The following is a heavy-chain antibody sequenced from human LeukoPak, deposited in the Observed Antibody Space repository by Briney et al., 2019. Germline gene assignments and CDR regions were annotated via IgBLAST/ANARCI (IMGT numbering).Heavy chain of an antibody. CDR3: ARDPGVGAIDYGDYPSYYFDY. V-gene: IGHV4-61*01. CDR2: IYYSGST. J-gene: IGHJ4*02. D-gene: IGHD4-17*01. CDR1: GGSITNILYY. Sequence: MASETLSLTCSVSGGSITNILYYWGWIRQPPGKGLEWIGYIYYSGSTNYNPSLKSRVTISVDTSKNQFSLKLSSVTAADTAVYYCARDPGVGAIDYGDYPSYYFDYWGQGTLVTVSS.